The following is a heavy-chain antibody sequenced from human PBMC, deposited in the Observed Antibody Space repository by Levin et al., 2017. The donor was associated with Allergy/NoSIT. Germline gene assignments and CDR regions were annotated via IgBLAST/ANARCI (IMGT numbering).Heavy chain of an antibody. CDR1: GFTFSSYS. CDR3: ARADYDSSGYVYYFDY. J-gene: IGHJ4*02. D-gene: IGHD3-22*01. Sequence: GESLKISCAASGFTFSSYSMNWVRQAPGKGLEWVSYISSSSSTIYYADSVKGRFTISRDNAKNSLYLQMNSLRAEDTAVYYCARADYDSSGYVYYFDYWGQGTLVTVSS. CDR2: ISSSSSTI. V-gene: IGHV3-48*01.